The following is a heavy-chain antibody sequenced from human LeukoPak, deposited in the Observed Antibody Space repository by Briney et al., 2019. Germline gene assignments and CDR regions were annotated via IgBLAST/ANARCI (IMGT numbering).Heavy chain of an antibody. CDR2: ISSSGSTI. J-gene: IGHJ5*02. V-gene: IGHV3-11*01. CDR3: ARDPQYYYDSSGYYLSWFGP. D-gene: IGHD3-22*01. CDR1: GFTFSDYY. Sequence: GGSLRLSCAASGFTFSDYYMSWIRQAPGKGLEWVSYISSSGSTIYYADSVKGRFTISRDNAKNSLYLQMNSLRAEDTAVYYCARDPQYYYDSSGYYLSWFGPWGQGTLVTVSS.